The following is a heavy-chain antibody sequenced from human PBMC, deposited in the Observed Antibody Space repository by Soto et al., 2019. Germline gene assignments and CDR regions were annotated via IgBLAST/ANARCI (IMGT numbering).Heavy chain of an antibody. Sequence: QVQLVXXGXXXXKPGSSVKXSCKASGGTFSSYAISWVRXAPGQGLEXXRGIIPIFGTANYAQKFQGRVTITADESTSTAYMELSSLRSEDTAVYYCARSPGAAAGMDNWFDPWGQGTLVTVSS. CDR3: ARSPGAAAGMDNWFDP. V-gene: IGHV1-69*01. J-gene: IGHJ5*02. D-gene: IGHD2-8*01. CDR1: GGTFSSYA. CDR2: IIPIFGTA.